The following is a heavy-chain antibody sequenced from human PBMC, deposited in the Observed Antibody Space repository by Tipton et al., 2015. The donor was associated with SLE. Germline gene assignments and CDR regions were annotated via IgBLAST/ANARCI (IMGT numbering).Heavy chain of an antibody. CDR2: IYYSGCT. D-gene: IGHD2-2*01. J-gene: IGHJ4*02. CDR1: GGSISSGGYY. Sequence: TLSLTCTVSGGSISSGGYYWSWIRQHPGKGLEWIGYIYYSGCTYYNPSLKSRVTISVDTSKNQFSLKLSSVTAADTAVYYCARAASGCSSTSCPFDYWGQGTLVTVSS. V-gene: IGHV4-31*03. CDR3: ARAASGCSSTSCPFDY.